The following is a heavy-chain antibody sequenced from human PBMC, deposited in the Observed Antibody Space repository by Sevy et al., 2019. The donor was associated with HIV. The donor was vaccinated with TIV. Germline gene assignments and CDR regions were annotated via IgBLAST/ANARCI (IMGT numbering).Heavy chain of an antibody. CDR2: ISHDGRNHK. CDR1: GFTFGEYG. Sequence: GGSLRLSCAASGFTFGEYGMHWVRQPPGKGLEWVAVISHDGRNHKYNADFVKGRFTISRDNSKNMVYLQMNSLRVEDTAIYYCARDRGEILRSAFKSWGQGTLVTVSS. J-gene: IGHJ4*02. D-gene: IGHD3-10*01. CDR3: ARDRGEILRSAFKS. V-gene: IGHV3-33*08.